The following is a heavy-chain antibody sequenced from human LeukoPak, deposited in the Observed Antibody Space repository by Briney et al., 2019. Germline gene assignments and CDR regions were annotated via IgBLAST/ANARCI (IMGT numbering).Heavy chain of an antibody. V-gene: IGHV3-23*01. Sequence: PGGSLRLSCAASGFTFSSYAMSWVRQAPGKGLEWVSAISGSGGSTYYADSVKGRFTISRDNSKNTLYLQMNSLRAEDTAVYYCAKDSFQTAMSLIYYYDSSGYYPPSPNYFDYWGQGTLVTVSS. J-gene: IGHJ4*02. D-gene: IGHD3-22*01. CDR3: AKDSFQTAMSLIYYYDSSGYYPPSPNYFDY. CDR1: GFTFSSYA. CDR2: ISGSGGST.